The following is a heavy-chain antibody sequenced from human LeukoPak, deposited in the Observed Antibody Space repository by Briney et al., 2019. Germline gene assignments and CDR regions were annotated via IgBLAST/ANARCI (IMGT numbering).Heavy chain of an antibody. CDR2: ISGSGSST. Sequence: PGGSLRLSCAASGFTFSSFAMSWVRQAPGKGLEWVSGISGSGSSTYYADSVKGRFTISRDNSKNTLYLQMNSLRAEDTAVYYCARHVAVLPAPRNYYFDYWGQGILVTVSS. CDR3: ARHVAVLPAPRNYYFDY. CDR1: GFTFSSFA. D-gene: IGHD2-2*01. J-gene: IGHJ4*02. V-gene: IGHV3-23*01.